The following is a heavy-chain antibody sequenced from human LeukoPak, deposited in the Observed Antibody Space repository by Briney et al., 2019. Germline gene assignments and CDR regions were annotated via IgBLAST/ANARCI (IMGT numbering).Heavy chain of an antibody. CDR1: GGSISDYF. J-gene: IGHJ3*01. CDR3: ARRFRTGGDLHHDAYDV. D-gene: IGHD3-16*01. CDR2: VYHIGKP. V-gene: IGHV4-59*12. Sequence: SETLSLTCSVSGGSISDYFWGWIRQPPGKGLEWIGHVYHIGKPTCSPSLESRVSISVDTSKNQFSLELTSVTAADTAVYYCARRFRTGGDLHHDAYDVWGQGTVVTVSS.